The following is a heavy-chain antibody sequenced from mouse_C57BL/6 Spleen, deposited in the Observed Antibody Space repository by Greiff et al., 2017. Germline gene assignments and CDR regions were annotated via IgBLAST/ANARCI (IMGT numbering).Heavy chain of an antibody. CDR2: IDPETGGT. J-gene: IGHJ3*01. V-gene: IGHV1-15*01. Sequence: QVQLQQSGAELVRPGASVTLSCKASGYTFTDYEMHWVKQTPVHGLEWIGAIDPETGGTAYNQKFKGKAILTADKSSSTAYMELRSLTSEDSAVYYCTGLGYYSPAWFAYWGQGTLVTVSA. CDR1: GYTFTDYE. D-gene: IGHD2-12*01. CDR3: TGLGYYSPAWFAY.